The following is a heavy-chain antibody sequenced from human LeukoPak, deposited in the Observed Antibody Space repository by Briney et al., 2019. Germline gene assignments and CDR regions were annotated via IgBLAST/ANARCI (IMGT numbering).Heavy chain of an antibody. Sequence: AASVKVSCKASGYTFTGYYMHWVRQAPGQGLEWMGRIIPILGIANYAQKFQGRVTITADKSTSTAYMELSSLRSEDTAVYYCARNYYDSSGYSYWGQGTLVTVSS. CDR2: IIPILGIA. D-gene: IGHD3-22*01. V-gene: IGHV1-69*02. CDR1: GYTFTGYY. J-gene: IGHJ4*02. CDR3: ARNYYDSSGYSY.